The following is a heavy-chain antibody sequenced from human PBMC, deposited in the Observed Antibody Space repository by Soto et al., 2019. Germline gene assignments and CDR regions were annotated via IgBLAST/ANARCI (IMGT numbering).Heavy chain of an antibody. CDR3: ARGDYHDTSGPFSDAFDV. CDR1: GFTFSSYW. D-gene: IGHD3-22*01. V-gene: IGHV3-7*04. CDR2: IKQDGSEK. Sequence: HPGGSLRLSCAASGFTFSSYWMSWVRQAPGKGLEWVANIKQDGSEKYYVDSVKGRFTISRDNAKNSLYLQMNSLRAEDTAVYYCARGDYHDTSGPFSDAFDVWGQGTMVTVSS. J-gene: IGHJ3*01.